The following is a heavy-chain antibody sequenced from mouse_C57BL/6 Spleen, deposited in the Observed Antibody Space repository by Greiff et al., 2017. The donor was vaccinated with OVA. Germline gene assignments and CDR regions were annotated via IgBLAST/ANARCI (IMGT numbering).Heavy chain of an antibody. J-gene: IGHJ3*01. D-gene: IGHD2-4*01. V-gene: IGHV5-17*01. CDR3: ASIYDYDGAY. CDR1: GFTFSDYG. CDR2: ISSGSSTI. Sequence: EVKLVESGGGLVKPGGSLKLSCAASGFTFSDYGMHWVRQAPEKGLEWVAYISSGSSTIYYADTVKGRFTISRDNAKNTLFLQMTSLRSEDTAMYYCASIYDYDGAYWGQGTLVTVSA.